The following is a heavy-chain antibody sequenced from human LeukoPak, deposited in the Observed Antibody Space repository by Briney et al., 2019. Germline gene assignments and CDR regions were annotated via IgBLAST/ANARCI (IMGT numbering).Heavy chain of an antibody. CDR1: GGSISSSIYY. V-gene: IGHV4-61*01. Sequence: PSQTLSLTCTVSGGSISSSIYYWGWLRQPPGRGLEWVGYIYHSGSTNYNPSLKSRFTISVDTSKNQFSLKLSSVTAADTAVYYCARDNRYGYSGWVLWGQGTLVTVSS. D-gene: IGHD5-18*01. J-gene: IGHJ4*02. CDR2: IYHSGST. CDR3: ARDNRYGYSGWVL.